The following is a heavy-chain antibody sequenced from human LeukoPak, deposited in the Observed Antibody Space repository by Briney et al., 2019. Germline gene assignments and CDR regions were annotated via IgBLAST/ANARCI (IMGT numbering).Heavy chain of an antibody. V-gene: IGHV4-59*08. CDR2: ISYSGST. J-gene: IGHJ5*02. CDR1: GGSISGYY. D-gene: IGHD3-3*02. CDR3: ARHRLAYMAKNWFDP. Sequence: SETLSLTCTVSGGSISGYYWSWIRQPPGKGLEWIGYISYSGSTNYNPSLKSRSTISVDTSKNQCPLKLSSVTAADTAVYYCARHRLAYMAKNWFDPWGQGTLVTVSS.